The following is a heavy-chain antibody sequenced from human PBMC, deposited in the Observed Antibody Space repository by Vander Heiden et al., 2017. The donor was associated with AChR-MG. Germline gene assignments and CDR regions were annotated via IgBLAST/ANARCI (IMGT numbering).Heavy chain of an antibody. J-gene: IGHJ4*02. CDR1: GGSISGFY. CDR2: VHYTGNT. V-gene: IGHV4-59*01. D-gene: IGHD5-12*01. CDR3: ARVRGYSGYDSPGYFDY. Sequence: QVQLQESGPGLVKPSETLSLTCTVSGGSISGFYWSWIRQPPGKGLEWIGFVHYTGNTNYNPSLKSRVTISVDTSKNQFSLKLSSVTAADTAIYYCARVRGYSGYDSPGYFDYWGQGTLVTVSS.